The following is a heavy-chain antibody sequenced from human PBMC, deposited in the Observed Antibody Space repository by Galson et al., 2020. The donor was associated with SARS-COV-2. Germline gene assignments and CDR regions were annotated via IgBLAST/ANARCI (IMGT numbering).Heavy chain of an antibody. CDR1: GGSVSSGIYY. D-gene: IGHD3-10*01. J-gene: IGHJ4*02. CDR3: ARGAGPVTLVRGLIIGFDY. CDR2: IHYSGNT. Sequence: PSETLSLTCSVSGGSVSSGIYYWSWIRQHPGQGLEWIGYIHYSGNTSYNPSLKSRVAISLDTSKNQFSLRLTSVTAADTAVYYCARGAGPVTLVRGLIIGFDYWGQGTLVTVSS. V-gene: IGHV4-31*02.